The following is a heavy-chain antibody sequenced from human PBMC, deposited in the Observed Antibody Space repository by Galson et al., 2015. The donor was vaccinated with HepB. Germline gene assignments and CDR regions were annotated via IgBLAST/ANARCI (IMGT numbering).Heavy chain of an antibody. J-gene: IGHJ2*01. CDR2: ISGSGGST. V-gene: IGHV3-23*01. CDR1: GFTFSSYA. Sequence: SCKASGFTFSSYAMSWVRQAPGKGLEWVSAISGSGGSTYYADSVKGRFTISRDNSKNTLYLQMNSLRAEDTAVYYCAKDVKTLAVAGPFYFDLWGRGTLVTVSS. D-gene: IGHD6-19*01. CDR3: AKDVKTLAVAGPFYFDL.